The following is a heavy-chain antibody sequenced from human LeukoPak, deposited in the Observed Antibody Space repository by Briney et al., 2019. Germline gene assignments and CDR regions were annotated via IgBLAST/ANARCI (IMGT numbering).Heavy chain of an antibody. V-gene: IGHV1-3*01. D-gene: IGHD5-24*01. Sequence: ASVKVSCKASGYTFTSYAMHWVRQAPGQRLEWMGWINAGNGNTKYSQKFQGRVTITRDTSASTAYMELSSLRSEDTAVYYCARVRRDGYDELDYWGQGTLVTVSS. CDR1: GYTFTSYA. CDR2: INAGNGNT. J-gene: IGHJ4*02. CDR3: ARVRRDGYDELDY.